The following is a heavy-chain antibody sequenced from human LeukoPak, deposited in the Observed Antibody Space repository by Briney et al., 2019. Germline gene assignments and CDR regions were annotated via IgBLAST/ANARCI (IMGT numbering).Heavy chain of an antibody. CDR3: ARGRPLHYYDSSGPTDY. V-gene: IGHV3-21*01. D-gene: IGHD3-22*01. Sequence: GGSLRLSCAASGFTFSSYRMTWVRQAPGKGLEWVSSISSSSSYIYYADSVKGRFTISRDNAKNSLYLQMNSLRAEDTAVYYCARGRPLHYYDSSGPTDYWGQGTLVTVSS. CDR2: ISSSSSYI. J-gene: IGHJ4*02. CDR1: GFTFSSYR.